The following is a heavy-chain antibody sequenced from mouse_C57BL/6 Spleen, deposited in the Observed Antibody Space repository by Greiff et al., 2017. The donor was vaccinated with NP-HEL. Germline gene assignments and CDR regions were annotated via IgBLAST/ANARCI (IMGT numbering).Heavy chain of an antibody. CDR1: GFSLTSYG. CDR3: ARNWYFDV. CDR2: IWSGGST. V-gene: IGHV2-2*01. Sequence: VQLKQSGPGLVQPSQSLSITCTVSGFSLTSYGVHWVRQSPGKGLEWLGVIWSGGSTDYNAAFISRLSISKDNSKSQVFFKMNSLQADDTAIYYCARNWYFDVWGTGTTVTVSS. J-gene: IGHJ1*03.